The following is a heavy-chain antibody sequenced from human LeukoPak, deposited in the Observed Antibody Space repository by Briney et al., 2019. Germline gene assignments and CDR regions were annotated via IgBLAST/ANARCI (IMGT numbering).Heavy chain of an antibody. CDR3: ARESIAARRVDY. CDR2: IYYSGST. J-gene: IGHJ4*02. V-gene: IGHV4-34*01. D-gene: IGHD6-6*01. CDR1: GGSFSGYY. Sequence: SETLSLTCAVYGGSFSGYYWSWIRQPPGKGLEWIGSIYYSGSTYYNPSLKSRVTISVDTSKNQFSLKLSSVTAADTAVYYCARESIAARRVDYWGQGTLVTVSS.